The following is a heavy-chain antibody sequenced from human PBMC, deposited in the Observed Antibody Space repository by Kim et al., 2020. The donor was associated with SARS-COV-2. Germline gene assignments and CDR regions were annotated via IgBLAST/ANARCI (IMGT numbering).Heavy chain of an antibody. CDR2: ISAYNGNT. CDR3: ARALSIPRIAAAGTFYYYYGMDV. V-gene: IGHV1-18*04. CDR1: GYTFTSYG. J-gene: IGHJ6*02. D-gene: IGHD6-13*01. Sequence: ASVKVSCKASGYTFTSYGISWVRQAPGQGLEWMGWISAYNGNTNYAQKLQGRVTMTTDTSTSTAYMELRSLRSDDTAVYYCARALSIPRIAAAGTFYYYYGMDVWGQGTTVTVSS.